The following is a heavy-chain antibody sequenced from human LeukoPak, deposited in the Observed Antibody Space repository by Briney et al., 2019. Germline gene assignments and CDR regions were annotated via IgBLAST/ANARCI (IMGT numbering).Heavy chain of an antibody. D-gene: IGHD2-2*01. CDR2: IYTSGST. J-gene: IGHJ4*02. CDR1: GVSISSGSYY. Sequence: PSETLSLTCTVSGVSISSGSYYWSWIRQPAGKGLEWIGRIYTSGSTNYNPSLKSRVTISVDTSKNQFSLKLSSVTAADTAVYYCARSSPPAATSSKRKAPQEYVDYWGQGTLVTVSS. V-gene: IGHV4-61*02. CDR3: ARSSPPAATSSKRKAPQEYVDY.